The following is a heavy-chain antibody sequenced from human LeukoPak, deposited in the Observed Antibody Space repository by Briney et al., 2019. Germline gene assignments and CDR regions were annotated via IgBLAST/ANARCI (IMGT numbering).Heavy chain of an antibody. CDR1: GFTFSDYY. Sequence: SGGSLRLSCAASGFTFSDYYMSWIRQAPGKGLEWVSYISTSGTNIYYADSVKGRFTISRDNAENSLYVQMNSLRAEDTAVYYCAKLHGYNFDYWGQGTLVTVSS. CDR3: AKLHGYNFDY. J-gene: IGHJ4*02. V-gene: IGHV3-11*04. CDR2: ISTSGTNI. D-gene: IGHD5-24*01.